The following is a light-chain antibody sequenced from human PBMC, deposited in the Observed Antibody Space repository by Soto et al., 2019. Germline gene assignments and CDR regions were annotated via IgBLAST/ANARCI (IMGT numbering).Light chain of an antibody. Sequence: QSVLTQPASLSASPGQTITISCTGTSSDVGGYNFVSWYQQHPGKAPKLMIYDVSNRPSGVSGHFSGSKYGNTASLTISGLQAEDEADYYCSSYSSSNTYVFGTGTKVTVL. CDR1: SSDVGGYNF. CDR3: SSYSSSNTYV. J-gene: IGLJ1*01. V-gene: IGLV2-14*01. CDR2: DVS.